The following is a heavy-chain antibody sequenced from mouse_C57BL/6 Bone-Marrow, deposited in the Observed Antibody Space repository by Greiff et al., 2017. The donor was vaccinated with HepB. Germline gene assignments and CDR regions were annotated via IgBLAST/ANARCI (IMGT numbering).Heavy chain of an antibody. CDR3: AITTVVYFDY. J-gene: IGHJ2*01. D-gene: IGHD1-1*01. CDR2: IDPGDGDT. Sequence: VQLKESGPELVKPGASVKISCKASGYAFSSSWMNWVKQRPGKGLEWIGRIDPGDGDTNYNGKFKGKATLTADKSSSTAYMQLSSLTSEDSAVYFCAITTVVYFDYWGQGTTLTVSS. V-gene: IGHV1-82*01. CDR1: GYAFSSSW.